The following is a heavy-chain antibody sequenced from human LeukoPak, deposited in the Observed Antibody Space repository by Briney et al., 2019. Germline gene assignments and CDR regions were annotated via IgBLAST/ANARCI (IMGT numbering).Heavy chain of an antibody. Sequence: GASVKVSYKASGYTFTSYGIIWLRQAPGQGLEWMGWISAYNVNTNYAQKLHGRVTITTATSTSTADIGLRSRRCDDAPVYYYARPEHSSGWCYYWGQGTLVTVSS. V-gene: IGHV1-18*01. CDR2: ISAYNVNT. J-gene: IGHJ4*02. D-gene: IGHD6-19*01. CDR3: ARPEHSSGWCYY. CDR1: GYTFTSYG.